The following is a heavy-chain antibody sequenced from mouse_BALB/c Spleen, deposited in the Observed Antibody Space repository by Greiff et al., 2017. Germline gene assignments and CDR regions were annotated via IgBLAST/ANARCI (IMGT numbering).Heavy chain of an antibody. CDR1: GFNIKDTY. CDR3: AHYYGSIPFAY. Sequence: VQLQQSGAELVKPGASVKLSCTASGFNIKDTYMHWVKQRPEQGLEWIGRIDPANGNTKYDPKFQGKATITADTSSNTAYLQLSSLTSEDTAVYYGAHYYGSIPFAYWGQGTLVTVSA. J-gene: IGHJ3*01. CDR2: IDPANGNT. D-gene: IGHD1-1*01. V-gene: IGHV14-3*02.